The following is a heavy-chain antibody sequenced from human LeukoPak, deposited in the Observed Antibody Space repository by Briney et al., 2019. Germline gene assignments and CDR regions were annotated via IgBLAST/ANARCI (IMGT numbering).Heavy chain of an antibody. V-gene: IGHV3-30*04. CDR1: GFTFSSYA. Sequence: GGSLRLSCAASGFTFSSYAMHWVRQAPGKGLEWVAVISYDGSNKYYADSVKGRFTISRDNSKNTLYLQTNSLRAEDTAVYYCARNYYGSGSYYTPGYWGQGTLVTVSS. D-gene: IGHD3-10*01. J-gene: IGHJ4*02. CDR2: ISYDGSNK. CDR3: ARNYYGSGSYYTPGY.